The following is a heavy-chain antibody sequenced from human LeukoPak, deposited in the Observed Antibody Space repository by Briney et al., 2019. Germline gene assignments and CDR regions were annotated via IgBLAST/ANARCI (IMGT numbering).Heavy chain of an antibody. J-gene: IGHJ4*02. CDR3: ARGGLSIMGY. CDR1: GITFSSNS. CDR2: ISSSGSTK. V-gene: IGHV3-48*01. Sequence: GGSLRLSCGASGITFSSNSMNWVRRAPGKGLEWVSYISSSGSTKYYADSVKGRFTISRDNARNSLYLQMNSLRAEDTAVYFCARGGLSIMGYWGQGTLVTVSS. D-gene: IGHD2/OR15-2a*01.